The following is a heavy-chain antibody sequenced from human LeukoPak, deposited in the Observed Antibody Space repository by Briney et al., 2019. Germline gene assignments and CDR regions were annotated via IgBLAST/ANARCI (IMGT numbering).Heavy chain of an antibody. J-gene: IGHJ4*02. CDR3: ARAPGGVVILCDY. CDR1: GFTFSSYA. V-gene: IGHV3-30*01. CDR2: ISYDGSNK. Sequence: PGGSLRLSCAASGFTFSSYAMHWVRQAPGKGLEWVAVISYDGSNKYYADSVKGRFTISRDNSKNTLYLQMNSLRAVDTAVYYCARAPGGVVILCDYWGQGTLVTVSS. D-gene: IGHD3-16*01.